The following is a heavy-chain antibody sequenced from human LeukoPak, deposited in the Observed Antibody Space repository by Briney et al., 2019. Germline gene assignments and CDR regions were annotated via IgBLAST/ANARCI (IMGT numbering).Heavy chain of an antibody. CDR1: GFTFSSYS. D-gene: IGHD7-27*01. CDR3: ARENWGAFDC. Sequence: GGSLRLSCAASGFTFSSYSMSWVRQAPGKGLEWVSSISSSSSCIYYAGSVKGRFTISRDNSKNTLYLQMNSLRAEDTAVYYCARENWGAFDCWGQGTLVTVSS. J-gene: IGHJ4*02. V-gene: IGHV3-21*01. CDR2: ISSSSSCI.